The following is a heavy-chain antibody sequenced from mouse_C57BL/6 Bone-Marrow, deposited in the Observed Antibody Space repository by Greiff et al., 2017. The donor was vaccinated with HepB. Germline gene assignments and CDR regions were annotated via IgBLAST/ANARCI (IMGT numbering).Heavy chain of an antibody. J-gene: IGHJ1*03. CDR2: IRLKSDNYAT. D-gene: IGHD1-1*01. CDR1: GFTFSNYW. V-gene: IGHV6-3*01. Sequence: DVMLVESGGGLVQPGGSMKLSCVASGFTFSNYWMNWVRQSPEKGLEWVAQIRLKSDNYATHYAESVKGRFTISRDDSKSSVYLQMNNLRAEDTGIYYCTGLPAFITTVEGDWYFDVWGTGTTVTVSS. CDR3: TGLPAFITTVEGDWYFDV.